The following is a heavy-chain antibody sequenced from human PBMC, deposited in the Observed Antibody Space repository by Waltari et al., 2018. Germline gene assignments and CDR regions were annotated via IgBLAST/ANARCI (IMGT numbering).Heavy chain of an antibody. V-gene: IGHV1-2*02. D-gene: IGHD1-1*01. Sequence: QVHLVQSGAEVKQPGASVRVSCKTSGYTFTAYYLHWVRQAPGQGLEWMAWINANTGDSQSAQTFEGRVTVTRDTSLTTAYLELSGLRSDDTALYYCARETLPGNKIIDYWGQGTLVTVSS. CDR3: ARETLPGNKIIDY. J-gene: IGHJ4*02. CDR2: INANTGDS. CDR1: GYTFTAYY.